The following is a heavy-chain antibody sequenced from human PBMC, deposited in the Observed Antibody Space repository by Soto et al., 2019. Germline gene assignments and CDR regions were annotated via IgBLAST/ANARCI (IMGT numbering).Heavy chain of an antibody. V-gene: IGHV3-23*01. CDR1: GFTFSSYA. D-gene: IGHD3-22*01. CDR2: ISGSGGST. J-gene: IGHJ5*02. CDR3: AKDGAFDSSGFYPHNWFDP. Sequence: GGSLRLSCAASGFTFSSYAMGWVRQAPGKGLEWVSAISGSGGSTYYADSVKGRFTISRDNSKNTLYLQMNSLSAEDTAVYYCAKDGAFDSSGFYPHNWFDPWGQGALVTVSS.